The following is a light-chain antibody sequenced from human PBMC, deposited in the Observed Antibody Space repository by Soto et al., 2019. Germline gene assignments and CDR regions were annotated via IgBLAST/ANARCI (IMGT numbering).Light chain of an antibody. Sequence: EIVMTQSPATLSVSPGERATLSCRASPSIRINVGWYQQRPGQAPSLLIYGASTRATGIPARFSGRGSGTEFTLTISSLDSEDSAVYYCQQYNSWRQITFGQGTRLEMK. J-gene: IGKJ5*01. CDR1: PSIRIN. CDR2: GAS. V-gene: IGKV3-15*01. CDR3: QQYNSWRQIT.